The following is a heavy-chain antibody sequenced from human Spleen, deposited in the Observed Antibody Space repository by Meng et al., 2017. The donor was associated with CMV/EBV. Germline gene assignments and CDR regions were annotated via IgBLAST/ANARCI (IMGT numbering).Heavy chain of an antibody. D-gene: IGHD2-2*01. CDR3: ARDAVVPAAFDY. J-gene: IGHJ4*02. V-gene: IGHV1-46*01. Sequence: SLKVSCKASGYTFTSYYLHWVRQAPGQGLEWMGIINPSGSSTNYAQKFQGRVTMTRDTSTSTVYMELSSLRSEDTAVYYCARDAVVPAAFDYWGQGTLVTVSS. CDR1: GYTFTSYY. CDR2: INPSGSST.